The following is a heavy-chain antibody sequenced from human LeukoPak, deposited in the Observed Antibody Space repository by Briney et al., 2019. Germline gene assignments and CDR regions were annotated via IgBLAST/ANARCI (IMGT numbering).Heavy chain of an antibody. CDR1: GGSISSYY. Sequence: PSETLSLTCTVSGGSISSYYRSWIRQPAGKGLEWIGRIYTSGSTNYNPSLKSRVTMSVDTSKNQFSLKLSSVTAADTAVYYCARVSAVAANYYYYYMDVWGKGTTVTVSS. V-gene: IGHV4-4*07. D-gene: IGHD6-19*01. CDR2: IYTSGST. J-gene: IGHJ6*03. CDR3: ARVSAVAANYYYYYMDV.